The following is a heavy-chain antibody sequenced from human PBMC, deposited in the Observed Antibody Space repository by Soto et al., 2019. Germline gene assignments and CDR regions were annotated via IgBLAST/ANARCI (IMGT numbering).Heavy chain of an antibody. CDR3: ARGGGVGVAGSAAFDM. Sequence: QLHLVQSGAVVKKPGASVTVSCSASGYPVTAYYMHWVRQAPGRGLEWMGGINPATGAAKYTQTFQGRVTRTGDTSTRTVFMELRGPTSEDPAVFYCARGGGVGVAGSAAFDMWGQGTLVTVSS. V-gene: IGHV1-2*02. CDR2: INPATGAA. CDR1: GYPVTAYY. D-gene: IGHD3-3*01. J-gene: IGHJ3*02.